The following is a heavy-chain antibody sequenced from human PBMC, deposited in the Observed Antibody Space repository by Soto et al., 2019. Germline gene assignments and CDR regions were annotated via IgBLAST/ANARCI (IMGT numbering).Heavy chain of an antibody. V-gene: IGHV1-46*02. CDR3: ARDLAAGDH. Sequence: QVQLVQSGAEVKKPGASVKVSCRTSGYTFKHYYIHWVRQDPGQGLEWLGIINPASASTNYAQEFQDRVTLTMDTSTTTVYMELSVLRAEDTAIFYCARDLAAGDHWGKGTLVTVSS. J-gene: IGHJ4*02. CDR1: GYTFKHYY. CDR2: INPASAST. D-gene: IGHD6-13*01.